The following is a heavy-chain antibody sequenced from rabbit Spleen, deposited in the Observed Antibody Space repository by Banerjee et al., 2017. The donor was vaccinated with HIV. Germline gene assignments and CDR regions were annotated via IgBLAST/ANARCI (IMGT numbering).Heavy chain of an antibody. V-gene: IGHV1S40*01. J-gene: IGHJ6*01. CDR1: GFSFSSGYD. D-gene: IGHD8-1*01. CDR3: ARDTGSSFSSYGMDL. Sequence: KESGGDLVKPGASLTLTCTASGFSFSSGYDMCWVRQAPGKGLEWIACIYAGTIGSTYSASWAKGRFTCSKTSSTTVTLQMTSLTAADTATYFCARDTGSSFSSYGMDLWGPGTLVTVS. CDR2: IYAGTIGST.